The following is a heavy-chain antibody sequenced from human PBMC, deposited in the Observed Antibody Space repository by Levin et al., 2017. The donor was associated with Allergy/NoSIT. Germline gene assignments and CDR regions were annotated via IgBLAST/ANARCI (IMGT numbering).Heavy chain of an antibody. J-gene: IGHJ2*01. D-gene: IGHD3-22*01. V-gene: IGHV4-59*01. CDR2: IYYSGST. CDR1: GGSISSYY. Sequence: SETLSLTCTVSGGSISSYYWSWIRQPPGKGLEWIGYIYYSGSTNYNPSLKSRVTISVDTSKNQFSLKLSSVTAADTAVYYCARDSVWNYYDSSGYYPQGYFDLWGRGTLVTVSS. CDR3: ARDSVWNYYDSSGYYPQGYFDL.